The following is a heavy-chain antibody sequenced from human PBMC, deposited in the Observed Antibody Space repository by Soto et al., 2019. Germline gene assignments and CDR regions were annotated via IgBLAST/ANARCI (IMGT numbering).Heavy chain of an antibody. CDR1: GGSISSYY. CDR3: ARGSRYFDWLFRLDY. D-gene: IGHD3-9*01. CDR2: IYYSGST. Sequence: SETLSLTCTVSGGSISSYYWSWIRQPPGKGLEWIGYIYYSGSTNYNPSLKSRVTISVDTSKNQFSLKLSSVTAADTAVYYCARGSRYFDWLFRLDYWGQGTLVTVSS. V-gene: IGHV4-59*01. J-gene: IGHJ4*02.